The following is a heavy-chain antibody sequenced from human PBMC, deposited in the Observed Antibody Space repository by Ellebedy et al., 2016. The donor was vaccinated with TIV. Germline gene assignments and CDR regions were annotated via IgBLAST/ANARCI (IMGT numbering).Heavy chain of an antibody. CDR2: IGANNGNT. J-gene: IGHJ4*02. CDR1: GYTFSNHG. V-gene: IGHV1-18*04. CDR3: ARVRWNGGRCFDY. Sequence: AASVKVSCKGSGYTFSNHGVSWVRQAPGQGREWMGWIGANNGNTNYGQKFQGRLTVTTDASTSTAYRALRSLRSDDTAVYYCARVRWNGGRCFDYWGQGTLVIVSS. D-gene: IGHD2-15*01.